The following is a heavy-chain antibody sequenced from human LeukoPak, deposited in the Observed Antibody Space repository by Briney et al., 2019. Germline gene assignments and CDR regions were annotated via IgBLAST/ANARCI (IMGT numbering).Heavy chain of an antibody. J-gene: IGHJ4*02. V-gene: IGHV3-23*01. D-gene: IGHD4-17*01. Sequence: GGSLRLSCAAAGFTFSSYAMGWVRQAPGRGLEWVSLISGSGGSTYYADSVKGRITVSRDNSKNTEYLQMNSLRAEDTTIHYCAKDDDDGDHVVVDHWGQGTLVTVFS. CDR1: GFTFSSYA. CDR3: AKDDDDGDHVVVDH. CDR2: ISGSGGST.